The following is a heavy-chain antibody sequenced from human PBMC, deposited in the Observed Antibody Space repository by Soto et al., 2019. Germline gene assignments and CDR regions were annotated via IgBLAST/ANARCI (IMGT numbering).Heavy chain of an antibody. CDR2: IKSKTDGGTT. D-gene: IGHD6-19*01. CDR1: GFTFSNAW. J-gene: IGHJ4*02. Sequence: GGSLRLSCAASGFTFSNAWMSWVRQAPGKGLEWVGRIKSKTDGGTTDYAAPVKGRFTISRDDSKNTLYLQMNSLKTEDTAVYYCTTDFSLRKRRLLGQWRGDYWGQGTLVTVSS. CDR3: TTDFSLRKRRLLGQWRGDY. V-gene: IGHV3-15*01.